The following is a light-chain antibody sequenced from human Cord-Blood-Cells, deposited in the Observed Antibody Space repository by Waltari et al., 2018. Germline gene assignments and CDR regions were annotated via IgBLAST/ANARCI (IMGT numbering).Light chain of an antibody. V-gene: IGLV2-11*01. CDR2: DVS. Sequence: QSALPHPRSVSGSPGQSITIPRTGTSSVFGGYNYVSWYQQHPGKAPKLMIYDVSKRPSGVPDRFSGSKSGNTASLTISGLQAEDEADYYCCSYAGSYTYVFETGTKVTVL. CDR1: SSVFGGYNY. J-gene: IGLJ1*01. CDR3: CSYAGSYTYV.